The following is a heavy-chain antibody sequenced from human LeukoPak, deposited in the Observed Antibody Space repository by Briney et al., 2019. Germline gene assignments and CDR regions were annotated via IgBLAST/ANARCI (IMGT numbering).Heavy chain of an antibody. D-gene: IGHD3-3*01. V-gene: IGHV1-18*01. Sequence: ASVKVSCKASGYTFTSYGISWVRQAPGQGLEWMGWISAYNGNTNYAQKLQGRVTMTTDTSTSTAYMELRGLRAEDTAVYYCARDFGRLALPDYFDYWGQGTLVTVSS. CDR1: GYTFTSYG. J-gene: IGHJ4*02. CDR2: ISAYNGNT. CDR3: ARDFGRLALPDYFDY.